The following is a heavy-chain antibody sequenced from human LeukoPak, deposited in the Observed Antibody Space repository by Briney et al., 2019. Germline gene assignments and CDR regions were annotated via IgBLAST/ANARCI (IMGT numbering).Heavy chain of an antibody. Sequence: GGSLRLSCAASGFSFDEHAMHWVRQAPGKGLEWVSGISWNSGSIGYADSVRGRFTISRDNTKNSLYLQMNSLRPEDTALYYCAKDMGTVVVPAAMGIDYWDQGTLVTVSS. CDR3: AKDMGTVVVPAAMGIDY. CDR2: ISWNSGSI. D-gene: IGHD2-2*03. V-gene: IGHV3-9*01. CDR1: GFSFDEHA. J-gene: IGHJ4*02.